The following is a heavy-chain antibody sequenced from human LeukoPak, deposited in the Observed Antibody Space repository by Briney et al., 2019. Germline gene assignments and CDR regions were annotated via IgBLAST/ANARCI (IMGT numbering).Heavy chain of an antibody. J-gene: IGHJ4*02. V-gene: IGHV4-34*01. D-gene: IGHD1-20*01. CDR3: ARGRSKSITGTEGYPNDY. CDR1: GGSISSYY. CDR2: INHSGST. Sequence: PSETLSLTCTVSGGSISSYYWSWIRQPAGKGLEWIGEINHSGSTNYNPSLKSRVTISVDTSKNQFSLKLSSVTAADTAVYYCARGRSKSITGTEGYPNDYWGQGTLVTVSS.